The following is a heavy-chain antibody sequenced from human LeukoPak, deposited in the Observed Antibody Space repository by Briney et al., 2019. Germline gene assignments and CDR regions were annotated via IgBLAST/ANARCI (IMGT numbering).Heavy chain of an antibody. Sequence: ASVKVSCKASGYTFTSYGISWVRQAPGQGLEWMGWISAYNGNTNYAQKLQGRVTMTTDTSTSTAYMELRSLRSDDTAVYYCARDSRHIFEYSSSPEDYWGQGTLVTVSS. CDR1: GYTFTSYG. D-gene: IGHD6-6*01. V-gene: IGHV1-18*01. CDR2: ISAYNGNT. CDR3: ARDSRHIFEYSSSPEDY. J-gene: IGHJ4*02.